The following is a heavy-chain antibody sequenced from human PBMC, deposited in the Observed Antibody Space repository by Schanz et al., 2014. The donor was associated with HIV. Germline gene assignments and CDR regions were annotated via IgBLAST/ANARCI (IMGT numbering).Heavy chain of an antibody. D-gene: IGHD2-2*01. CDR3: ARDLRVVPAASDNWFDP. CDR2: INHSGST. V-gene: IGHV4-34*01. CDR1: GGSFSGYY. Sequence: QVQLQQWGAGLLKPSETLSLTCAVYGGSFSGYYWSWIRQPPGKGLEWIGEINHSGSTNYNPSPKRRVTISVDTSKNQFSLKLSSVTAADTAVYYCARDLRVVPAASDNWFDPWGQGTLVTVSS. J-gene: IGHJ5*02.